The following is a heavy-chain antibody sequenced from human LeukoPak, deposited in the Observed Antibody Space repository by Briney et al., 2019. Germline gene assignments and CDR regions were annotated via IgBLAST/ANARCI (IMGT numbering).Heavy chain of an antibody. CDR1: GFTFSNYA. V-gene: IGHV3-23*01. CDR2: ISGSGDST. Sequence: GGSLRLSCAASGFTFSNYAMSWVRQAPGKGLEWVSAISGSGDSTYYADSVKGRFTISRDNFKNTLYLQMNSLRAEDTAVYYCARDSEGFDPWGQGTLVTVSS. J-gene: IGHJ5*02. CDR3: ARDSEGFDP.